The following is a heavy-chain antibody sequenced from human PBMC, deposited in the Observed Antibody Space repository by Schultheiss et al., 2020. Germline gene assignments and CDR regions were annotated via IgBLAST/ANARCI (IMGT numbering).Heavy chain of an antibody. V-gene: IGHV3-15*01. CDR2: IKSKTDGGTT. Sequence: WGSLRLSCAASGFTFSDYYMSWVRQAPGKGLEWVGRIKSKTDGGTTDYAAPVKGRFTISRDNSKNTLYLQMNSLRAEDTAVYYCARDRPIAVAGMLDYWGQGTLVTVSS. D-gene: IGHD6-19*01. CDR1: GFTFSDYY. J-gene: IGHJ4*02. CDR3: ARDRPIAVAGMLDY.